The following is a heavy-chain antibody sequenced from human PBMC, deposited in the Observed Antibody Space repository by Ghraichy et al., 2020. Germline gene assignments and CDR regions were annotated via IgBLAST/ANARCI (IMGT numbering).Heavy chain of an antibody. Sequence: GGSLRLSCAASGFTFSSYWMSWVRQAPGKGLEWVSNIKQDGSEKYYVDSVKGRFTISRDNAKNSLYLQMNSLRAEDTAVYYCARDDPSYSHGYWGQGTLVTVSS. CDR3: ARDDPSYSHGY. J-gene: IGHJ4*02. D-gene: IGHD3-10*01. V-gene: IGHV3-7*01. CDR2: IKQDGSEK. CDR1: GFTFSSYW.